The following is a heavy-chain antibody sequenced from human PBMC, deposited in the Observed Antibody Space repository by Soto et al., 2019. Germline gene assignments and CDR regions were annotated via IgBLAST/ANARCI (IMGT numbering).Heavy chain of an antibody. CDR1: GFTFSTYT. J-gene: IGHJ5*02. D-gene: IGHD1-7*01. CDR2: ISGSSSTI. CDR3: ARGGGYNWNYNWFDP. V-gene: IGHV3-48*02. Sequence: GGSLRLSCAASGFTFSTYTMNWVRQAPGKGLEWVSYISGSSSTIYYTDSVKGRFTISRDNAKNSLYLQMNSLRDEDTAVYYCARGGGYNWNYNWFDPWGQGALVTVSS.